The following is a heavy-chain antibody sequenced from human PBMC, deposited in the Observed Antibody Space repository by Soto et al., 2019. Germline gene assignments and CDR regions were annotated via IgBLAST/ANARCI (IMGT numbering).Heavy chain of an antibody. V-gene: IGHV3-33*01. Sequence: EGSLRLSCAASGFTFSSYGMHWVRQAPGKGLEWVAVIWYDGSNKYYADSVKGRFTISRDNSKNTLYLQMSSLRAEDTAVYYCAGALSYWSGGSCYSPYFEYWGPGTLVTVFS. J-gene: IGHJ4*02. D-gene: IGHD2-15*01. CDR2: IWYDGSNK. CDR3: AGALSYWSGGSCYSPYFEY. CDR1: GFTFSSYG.